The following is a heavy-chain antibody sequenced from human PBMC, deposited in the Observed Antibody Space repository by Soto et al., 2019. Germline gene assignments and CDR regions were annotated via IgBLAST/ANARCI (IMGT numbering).Heavy chain of an antibody. CDR1: GGAIRSYS. CDR2: INNSGKT. V-gene: IGHV4-59*01. D-gene: IGHD3-22*01. Sequence: SETLSLTCTVSGGAIRSYSWSWIRQPPGRGLEWIGYINNSGKTNYNPSLKRRVTMSVDTSKNQFSLKLTSVTAADTAVYYCARTVVSSGYLYVWGQGTLVTVSS. J-gene: IGHJ4*02. CDR3: ARTVVSSGYLYV.